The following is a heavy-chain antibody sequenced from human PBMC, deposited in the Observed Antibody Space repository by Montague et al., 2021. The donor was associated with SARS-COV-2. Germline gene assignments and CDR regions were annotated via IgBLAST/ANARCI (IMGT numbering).Heavy chain of an antibody. CDR3: ARGGGYYSYGLDV. V-gene: IGHV4-59*01. Sequence: SETLSLTCTVSGGSISNYYWSWIRQPPGRGLGRIGYIYYSGSTDYSPSLKSRVTISLDTSKNQFSLKVTSVTAADTAAYYCARGGGYYSYGLDVWGPGTTVTVSS. CDR2: IYYSGST. D-gene: IGHD3-22*01. CDR1: GGSISNYY. J-gene: IGHJ6*02.